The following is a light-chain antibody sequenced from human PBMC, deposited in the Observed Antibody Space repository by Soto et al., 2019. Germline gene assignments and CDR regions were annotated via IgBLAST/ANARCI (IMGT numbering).Light chain of an antibody. J-gene: IGKJ1*01. CDR3: QQYNSYSEA. CDR2: KAS. V-gene: IGKV1-5*03. CDR1: QTISSW. Sequence: DIQMTQSPSTLSGSVGDRVTITCRASQTISSWLAWYQQKPGKAPKLLIYKASTLKSGVTSRFSGSGSGTEFTLTISSRQHDYFATYYSQQYNSYSEALGQGTKLELQ.